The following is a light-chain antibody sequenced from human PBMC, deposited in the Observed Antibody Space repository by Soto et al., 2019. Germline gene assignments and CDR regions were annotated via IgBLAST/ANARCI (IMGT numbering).Light chain of an antibody. V-gene: IGKV3-20*01. J-gene: IGKJ4*01. CDR2: GAS. CDR3: QQYAASPLT. Sequence: EIVLTQSPGTLSLSLGDRATLSCWASQSVSSNYLAWYQQRPGQAPRLLIYGASTRATGVPDRFSGSGSRTDFTLTISRLEHEDFAVYFCQQYAASPLTCGGGTKVEIK. CDR1: QSVSSNY.